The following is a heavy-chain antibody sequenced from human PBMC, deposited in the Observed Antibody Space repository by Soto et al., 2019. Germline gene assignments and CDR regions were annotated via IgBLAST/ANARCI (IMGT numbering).Heavy chain of an antibody. J-gene: IGHJ4*02. V-gene: IGHV3-30*18. CDR2: ILSDGTNK. Sequence: QVQLVESGGGVVQPEMSLRLSCAASGFTLSTYGMHWVRQAPGKGLEWVALILSDGTNKYYRDSVKGRFIISRDKSKNTLYLQMNSLRAEDTAVYYCAKGKYHDILTGPFDYWGQGTLVTVSS. CDR3: AKGKYHDILTGPFDY. D-gene: IGHD3-9*01. CDR1: GFTLSTYG.